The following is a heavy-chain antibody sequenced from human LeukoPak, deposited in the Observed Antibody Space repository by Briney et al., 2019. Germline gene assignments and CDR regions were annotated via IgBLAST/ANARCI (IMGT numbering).Heavy chain of an antibody. CDR2: ISYDGSNK. D-gene: IGHD3-3*01. Sequence: GGSLRLSCAASGFTFSSYAMHWVRQAPGKGLGWVAVISYDGSNKYYADSVKGRFTISRDNSKNTLYLQMNSLRAEDTAVYYCARGDPIYDFWSGGDYWGQGSLVTVSS. J-gene: IGHJ4*02. V-gene: IGHV3-30*04. CDR3: ARGDPIYDFWSGGDY. CDR1: GFTFSSYA.